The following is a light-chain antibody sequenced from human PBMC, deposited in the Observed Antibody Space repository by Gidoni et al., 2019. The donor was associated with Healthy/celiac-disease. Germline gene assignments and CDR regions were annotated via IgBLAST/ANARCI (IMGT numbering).Light chain of an antibody. J-gene: IGKJ5*01. V-gene: IGKV1-33*01. CDR2: DAS. Sequence: DIQMTHSPSSLSASVGDRVTITCQASQDISNYLYWYQQKPGKAPKLLLYDASNLETGVPSRFSGSGSETDFTFTISSLQPEDIATYYCQQYDNLPRVTFGQGTRLEIK. CDR3: QQYDNLPRVT. CDR1: QDISNY.